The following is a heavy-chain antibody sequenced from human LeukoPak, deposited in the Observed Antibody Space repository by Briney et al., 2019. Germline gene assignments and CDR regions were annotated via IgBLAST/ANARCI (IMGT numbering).Heavy chain of an antibody. Sequence: PGGSLRLSCATSGFSFSSYGMHWVRQAPGKGLEWVAVIWYDGSNKYYVDSVKGRFTISRDNSKNTLYLQMDSLRAEDTAVYYCAKANSSGWWEGYYFDYWGQGTLVTVSS. CDR1: GFSFSSYG. CDR2: IWYDGSNK. J-gene: IGHJ4*02. CDR3: AKANSSGWWEGYYFDY. V-gene: IGHV3-33*06. D-gene: IGHD6-19*01.